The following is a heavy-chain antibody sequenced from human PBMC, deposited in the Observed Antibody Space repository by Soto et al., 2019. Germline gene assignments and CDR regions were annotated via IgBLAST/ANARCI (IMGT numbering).Heavy chain of an antibody. CDR1: GCTFSSYW. J-gene: IGHJ6*02. CDR3: ARDNNVGANAGSYYYGMDV. V-gene: IGHV3-7*03. CDR2: IKQDGSEK. D-gene: IGHD1-26*01. Sequence: GGSLRLSCAASGCTFSSYWMSWVRQAPGKGLEWVANIKQDGSEKYYVDSVKGRFTISRDSAKNSLYLQMNSLGAEDTAVYYCARDNNVGANAGSYYYGMDVWGQGTTVTVSS.